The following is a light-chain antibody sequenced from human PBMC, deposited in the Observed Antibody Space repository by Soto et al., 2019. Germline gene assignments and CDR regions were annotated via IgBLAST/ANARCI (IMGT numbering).Light chain of an antibody. V-gene: IGLV1-36*01. CDR3: AAWDDSLTGEV. J-gene: IGLJ2*01. CDR2: YDD. CDR1: SSNIGNNA. Sequence: QSVLTQPPSVSEAPRQRVTISCSGSSSNIGNNAVNWYQQLPGKAPKLLIYYDDLLPSGVSDRFSGSKSGTSASLAISGLQSEDEADYYCAAWDDSLTGEVFGGGTKVTVL.